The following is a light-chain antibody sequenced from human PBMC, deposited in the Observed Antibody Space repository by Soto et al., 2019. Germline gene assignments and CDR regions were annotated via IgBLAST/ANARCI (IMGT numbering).Light chain of an antibody. Sequence: QPVLTQPPSVSGAPGQRVTISCTGSRSNIGAGYDVHWYQQFPGTAPKVLIYGNTNRPSGVPDRFSGSKSGTSASLAITGLQAEDEAEYYCQSYDNNVIGWVFGGGTKLTVL. CDR3: QSYDNNVIGWV. CDR2: GNT. V-gene: IGLV1-40*01. J-gene: IGLJ3*02. CDR1: RSNIGAGYD.